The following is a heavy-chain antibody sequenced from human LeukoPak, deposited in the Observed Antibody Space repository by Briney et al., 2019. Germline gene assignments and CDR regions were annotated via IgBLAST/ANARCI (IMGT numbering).Heavy chain of an antibody. J-gene: IGHJ4*02. CDR3: VKDGMAVVGTAPLDY. Sequence: PGGSLSLSCAASGFTFSSYAMSWVRQAPGKGLERVSSITSSGDSTYYADSVKGRFTISRDNSKNTLYLQMNSLRPEDAAVYYCVKDGMAVVGTAPLDYWGQGILVTVSS. CDR1: GFTFSSYA. V-gene: IGHV3-23*01. CDR2: ITSSGDST. D-gene: IGHD6-19*01.